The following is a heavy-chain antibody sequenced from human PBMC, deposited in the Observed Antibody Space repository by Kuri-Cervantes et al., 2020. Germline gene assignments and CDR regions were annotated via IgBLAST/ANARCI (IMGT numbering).Heavy chain of an antibody. CDR1: GFTFTSYY. J-gene: IGHJ6*02. Sequence: GESLKISCAASGFTFTSYYMHWVRQAPGQGLEWMGIINPSGGSTSYAQKFQGRVTMTRDTSTSTVYMELSSLRSEDTAVYYCARDNPPNNWNDHYYYGMDVWGQGTTVTVSS. D-gene: IGHD1-20*01. CDR3: ARDNPPNNWNDHYYYGMDV. V-gene: IGHV1-46*01. CDR2: INPSGGST.